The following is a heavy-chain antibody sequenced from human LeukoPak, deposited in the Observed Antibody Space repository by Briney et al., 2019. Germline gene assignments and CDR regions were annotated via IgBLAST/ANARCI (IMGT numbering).Heavy chain of an antibody. Sequence: GGSLRFSCAASGSTVSSNYMSWVRQAPGKGLEWVSVIYSGGSTYYADSVKRTYTLSRDKSKNTLYLQMNSLRAEDTAVYYCARVATASFDYWGQGTLVTVSS. V-gene: IGHV3-66*01. J-gene: IGHJ4*02. CDR3: ARVATASFDY. CDR1: GSTVSSNY. CDR2: IYSGGST.